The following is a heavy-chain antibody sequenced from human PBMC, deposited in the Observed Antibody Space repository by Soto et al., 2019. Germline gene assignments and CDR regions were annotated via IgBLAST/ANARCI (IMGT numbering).Heavy chain of an antibody. V-gene: IGHV3-23*01. CDR2: ISGSGGST. Sequence: EVQLLESGGGLVQPGGSLRLSCAASGFTFSSYAMSWVRQAPGKGLEWVSAISGSGGSTYYADSVKGRFTISRDNSKNXLXXQMNSLRAEDTAVYYCAKPGIAVAGTGPTYWYFDLWGRGTLVTVSS. CDR1: GFTFSSYA. CDR3: AKPGIAVAGTGPTYWYFDL. J-gene: IGHJ2*01. D-gene: IGHD6-19*01.